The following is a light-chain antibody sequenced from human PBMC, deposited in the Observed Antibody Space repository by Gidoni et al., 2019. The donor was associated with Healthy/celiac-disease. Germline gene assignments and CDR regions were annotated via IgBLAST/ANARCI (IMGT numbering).Light chain of an antibody. J-gene: IGKJ4*01. V-gene: IGKV3-20*01. CDR3: QQYGSSLRT. CDR2: GAS. Sequence: IFLTWSPETLSLSPGERVTLTCRASHCRSSSYLAWYQQKPGQAPRLLIYGASSRATGIPDRFSGSGSGTDFTLTISRLEPEDFAVYYCQQYGSSLRTFGGGTKVEIK. CDR1: HCRSSSY.